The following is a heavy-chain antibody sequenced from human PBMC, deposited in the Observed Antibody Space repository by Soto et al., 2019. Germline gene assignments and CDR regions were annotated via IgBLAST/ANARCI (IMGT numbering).Heavy chain of an antibody. CDR3: ARASVAGTNFVY. J-gene: IGHJ4*02. V-gene: IGHV1-3*01. CDR2: INAGNCNT. D-gene: IGHD6-19*01. Sequence: GASVKVSCKASGYTFTNYAIHWVRQAPGQRLEWTGLINAGNCNTKYSQRLQGRVTITRDTSASTAYMELSGLRSEDTAVYYCARASVAGTNFVYWGQGTLVTVSS. CDR1: GYTFTNYA.